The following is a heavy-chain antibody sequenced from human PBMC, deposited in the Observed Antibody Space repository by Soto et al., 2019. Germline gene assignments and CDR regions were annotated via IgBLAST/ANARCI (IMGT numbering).Heavy chain of an antibody. D-gene: IGHD6-19*01. CDR3: ARGRHWLDY. V-gene: IGHV4-59*01. Sequence: SETVSLTCTVSGGSMRNYYWSWIRQPPGKGLEWIGYIYYTGSTNYNPSLKSRVTISVDTSENQFSLRLSSVTAADTAIYYCARGRHWLDYWGQGTLVTVSS. CDR2: IYYTGST. CDR1: GGSMRNYY. J-gene: IGHJ4*02.